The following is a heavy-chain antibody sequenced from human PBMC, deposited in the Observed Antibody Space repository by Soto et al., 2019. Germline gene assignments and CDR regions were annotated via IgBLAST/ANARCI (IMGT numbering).Heavy chain of an antibody. CDR1: GGSISSGDYY. D-gene: IGHD2-15*01. V-gene: IGHV4-30-4*01. Sequence: SETLSLTCSVSGGSISSGDYYWSWIRQPPGKGLEWIGYMFYTGTTYYNPSLKSRITISMDTSKNQFSLRLTSVTAADTAEYQCSGVVRCCSCPVWRRINWLDPWGYGTRVTV. CDR2: MFYTGTT. J-gene: IGHJ5*02. CDR3: SGVVRCCSCPVWRRINWLDP.